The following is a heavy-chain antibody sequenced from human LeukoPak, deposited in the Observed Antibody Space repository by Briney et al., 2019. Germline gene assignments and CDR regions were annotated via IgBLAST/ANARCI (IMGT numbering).Heavy chain of an antibody. CDR1: GGSISSYY. D-gene: IGHD2-8*01. CDR2: IYTSGST. Sequence: KPSETLSLTCTVSGGSISSYYWSWLRQPAGKGLEWIGRIYTSGSTNYNPSLKSRLTMSVDTSKNQFSLRLSSVTAADTAVYYCARESMENAFDIWGQGTMVTVSS. J-gene: IGHJ3*02. CDR3: ARESMENAFDI. V-gene: IGHV4-4*07.